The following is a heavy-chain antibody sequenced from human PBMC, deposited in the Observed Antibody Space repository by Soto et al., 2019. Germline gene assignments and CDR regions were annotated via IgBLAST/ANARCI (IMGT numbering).Heavy chain of an antibody. V-gene: IGHV3-23*01. D-gene: IGHD3-10*01. J-gene: IGHJ4*02. CDR3: SSSNPASDY. CDR1: GFTFGRFG. Sequence: EVQMLESGGGLVQPGGSLRLSCVASGFTFGRFGMSWVRQAAGKGLEWVSGISNSGSGTYYADSVKGRFTISRDNAKNTLYLQMSSLRGEDTALYYCSSSNPASDYWGQGTLVTVSS. CDR2: ISNSGSGT.